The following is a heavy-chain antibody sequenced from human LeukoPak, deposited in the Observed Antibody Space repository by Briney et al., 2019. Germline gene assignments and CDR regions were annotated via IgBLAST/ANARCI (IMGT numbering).Heavy chain of an antibody. Sequence: GGSLRLSCAASGFTVSSNYMSWVRQAPGKGLDWVSVIYSGGSIYYADSVKGRFTISREHAKNSLYLQMNSLRAEDTAVYYCAREGPHYDFWSGYQEYYYYMDVWGKGTTVTVSS. CDR3: AREGPHYDFWSGYQEYYYYMDV. J-gene: IGHJ6*03. V-gene: IGHV3-53*01. CDR2: IYSGGSI. D-gene: IGHD3-3*01. CDR1: GFTVSSNY.